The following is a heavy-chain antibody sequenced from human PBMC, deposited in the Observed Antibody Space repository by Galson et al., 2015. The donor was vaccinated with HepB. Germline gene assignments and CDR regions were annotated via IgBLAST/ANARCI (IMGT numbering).Heavy chain of an antibody. V-gene: IGHV3-23*01. CDR3: AKDPSYYLGYYYMDV. CDR1: GFTFSSYA. CDR2: ISGSGGST. D-gene: IGHD3-10*01. Sequence: SLRLSCAASGFTFSSYAMNWVRQAPGKGLEWVSVISGSGGSTYYADSVKGRFTISRDNSKNRLYLQMNSLRAEDTAVYYCAKDPSYYLGYYYMDVWGKGTTVTVPS. J-gene: IGHJ6*03.